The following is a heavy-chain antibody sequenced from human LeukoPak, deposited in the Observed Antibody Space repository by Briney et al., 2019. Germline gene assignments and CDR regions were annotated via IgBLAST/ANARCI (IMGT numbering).Heavy chain of an antibody. V-gene: IGHV3-21*01. CDR2: ISSSSSYI. Sequence: PGGSLRLSCVASGFPFRSFSMNWVRQAPGKGLEWVSFISSSSSYIYYADSVKGRFTISRDNAKNSLYLQMNSLRAEDTAVYYCAILADIVATIDYFDYWGQGTLVTVSS. CDR1: GFPFRSFS. CDR3: AILADIVATIDYFDY. J-gene: IGHJ4*02. D-gene: IGHD5-12*01.